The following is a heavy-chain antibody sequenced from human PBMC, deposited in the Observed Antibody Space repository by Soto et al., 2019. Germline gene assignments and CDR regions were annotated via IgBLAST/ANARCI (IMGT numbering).Heavy chain of an antibody. Sequence: SETLSLTCAVSGGSISSGGYSWSWIRQPPGKGLEWIGEINHIGTTNYNPSLKSRVTISVDTSKNQFSLKLSSVTAADTAVYYCARSWYDAFDIWGQGTMVTVSS. CDR2: INHIGTT. J-gene: IGHJ3*02. CDR1: GGSISSGGYS. CDR3: ARSWYDAFDI. V-gene: IGHV4-30-2*01. D-gene: IGHD2-15*01.